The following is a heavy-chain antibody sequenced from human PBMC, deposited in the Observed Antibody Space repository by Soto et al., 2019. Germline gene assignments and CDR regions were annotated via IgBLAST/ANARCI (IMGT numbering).Heavy chain of an antibody. Sequence: SVKVSCKASGGTFSSYAISWVRQAPGQGLEWMGGIIPIFGTANYAQKFQGRVTITADESTSTAYMELSSLRSEDTAVYYCARDLNAREYSSSWPRMDVWGQGTTVTVSS. D-gene: IGHD6-13*01. J-gene: IGHJ6*02. CDR1: GGTFSSYA. V-gene: IGHV1-69*13. CDR3: ARDLNAREYSSSWPRMDV. CDR2: IIPIFGTA.